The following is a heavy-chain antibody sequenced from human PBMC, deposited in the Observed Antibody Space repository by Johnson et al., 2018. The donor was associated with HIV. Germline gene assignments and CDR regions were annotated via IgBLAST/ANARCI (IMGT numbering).Heavy chain of an antibody. V-gene: IGHV3-7*01. CDR2: IKQDGSEK. J-gene: IGHJ3*02. CDR3: ARDLRWSYDAFDI. Sequence: VQLVESGGGSVQPGGSLRLSCAASGFTFRSYWMSWVRQAPGKGLEWVANIKQDGSEKYYVDSVTGRFTISRDNAKTSLYLQMNSLRAEDTAVYYCARDLRWSYDAFDIWGQGTMVTVSS. CDR1: GFTFRSYW. D-gene: IGHD5-24*01.